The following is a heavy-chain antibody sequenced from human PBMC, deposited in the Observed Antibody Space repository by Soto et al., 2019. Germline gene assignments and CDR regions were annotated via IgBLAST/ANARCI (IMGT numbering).Heavy chain of an antibody. D-gene: IGHD5-18*01. J-gene: IGHJ4*02. CDR3: ARLPLTYSCDEVDY. CDR1: GGTFSSYA. CDR2: IIPIFGTA. V-gene: IGHV1-69*13. Sequence: SVKVSCKASGGTFSSYAISCVRQAPGQGLEWMGGIIPIFGTANYAQKFQGRVTITADESTSTAYMELSSLRSEDTAVYYCARLPLTYSCDEVDYWGQGTLVIVSS.